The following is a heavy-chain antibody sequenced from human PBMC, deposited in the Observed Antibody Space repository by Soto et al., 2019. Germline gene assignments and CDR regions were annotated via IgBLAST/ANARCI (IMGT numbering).Heavy chain of an antibody. Sequence: QVQLVQSRAEVKKPESSVKVSCKASGGTFSSYAISWVRQAPGQGLEWMGGIIPIFGTANYAQKFQGRVTITADESTSTAYMELSSLRSEDTAVYYCARDRELVLGLDYWGQGTLVTVSS. V-gene: IGHV1-69*01. D-gene: IGHD6-13*01. CDR2: IIPIFGTA. J-gene: IGHJ4*02. CDR3: ARDRELVLGLDY. CDR1: GGTFSSYA.